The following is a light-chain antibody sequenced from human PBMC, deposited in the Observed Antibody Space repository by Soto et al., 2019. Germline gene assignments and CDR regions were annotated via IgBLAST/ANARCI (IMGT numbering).Light chain of an antibody. CDR3: AAWDDSLSGREV. J-gene: IGLJ2*01. CDR1: SSNIGSNY. CDR2: RNN. Sequence: QSVLTQPPSASGTPGQRVTISCSGSSSNIGSNYVYWYQQLPGTAPKLLIYRNNQRPSGVPDRFSGSKSGTSASLAISGLRSEDAADYYCAAWDDSLSGREVFGGGTKLTVL. V-gene: IGLV1-47*01.